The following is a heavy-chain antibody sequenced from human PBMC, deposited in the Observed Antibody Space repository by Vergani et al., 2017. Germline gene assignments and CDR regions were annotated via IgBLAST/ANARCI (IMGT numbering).Heavy chain of an antibody. CDR1: GYTFTSYA. D-gene: IGHD2-2*01. V-gene: IGHV1-3*01. CDR2: TNAGNGNT. CDR3: ASSSPSCSRCFDY. J-gene: IGHJ4*02. Sequence: QVQLVQSGAEVKKPGASVKVSCKASGYTFTSYAMHWVRQAPGQRLEWMGWTNAGNGNTKYSQKFQGRVTITRDTSASTAYMELSSLRSEDTAVYYCASSSPSCSRCFDYWGQGTLVTVSS.